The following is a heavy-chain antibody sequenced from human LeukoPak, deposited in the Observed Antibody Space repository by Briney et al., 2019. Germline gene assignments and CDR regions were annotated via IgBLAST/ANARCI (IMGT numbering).Heavy chain of an antibody. V-gene: IGHV6-1*01. D-gene: IGHD1-26*01. CDR1: GDSVSSNSAA. Sequence: SQTLSLTCAISGDSVSSNSAAWNWIRQSPSRGLEWLGRTYYRSKWYNDYAVSVKSRITINPDTSKNQFSLQLNSVTPEDTAVYYCAGGKENVGRVKSGSYLLFDPWGQGTLVTVSS. CDR3: AGGKENVGRVKSGSYLLFDP. J-gene: IGHJ5*02. CDR2: TYYRSKWYN.